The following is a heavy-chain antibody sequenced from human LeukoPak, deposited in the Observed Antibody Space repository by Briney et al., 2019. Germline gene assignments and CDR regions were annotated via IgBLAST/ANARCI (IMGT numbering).Heavy chain of an antibody. CDR2: IYHSGST. CDR1: GGSISSYY. V-gene: IGHV4-59*08. D-gene: IGHD3-22*01. J-gene: IGHJ4*02. CDR3: ASYYYDSSGYYYDY. Sequence: PSETLSLTCTVSGGSISSYYWSWIRQPPGKGLEWIGSIYHSGSTYYNPSLKSRVTTSVDTSKNQFSLKLSSVTAADTAVYYCASYYYDSSGYYYDYWGQGTLVTVSS.